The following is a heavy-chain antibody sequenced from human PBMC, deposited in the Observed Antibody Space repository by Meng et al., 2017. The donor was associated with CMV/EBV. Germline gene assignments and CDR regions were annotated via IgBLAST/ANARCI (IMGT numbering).Heavy chain of an antibody. V-gene: IGHV3-74*01. CDR1: GFTFSSYW. CDR3: ARDLAYYDIVTGPDY. Sequence: GESLKISCAASGFTFSSYWMHWVRQAPGKGLVWVSRINSDGSSTSYADSVKGRFTISRDNAKNTLYLQMNSLRAEDTAVYYCARDLAYYDIVTGPDYWGQGTLVTVSS. CDR2: INSDGSST. D-gene: IGHD3-9*01. J-gene: IGHJ4*02.